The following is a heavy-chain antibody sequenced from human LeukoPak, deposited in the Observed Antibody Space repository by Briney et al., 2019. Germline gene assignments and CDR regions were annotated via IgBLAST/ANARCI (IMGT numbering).Heavy chain of an antibody. CDR1: GASISNDY. D-gene: IGHD4-17*01. V-gene: IGHV4-39*01. CDR3: GRHAAYAPFDL. J-gene: IGHJ4*02. Sequence: SETLPLTCTISGASISNDYWGWIRQPPGKGLEWIASASTYYRSSLESRVTMSIDTSKNQFSLRLTSLTAADTAVYYCGRHAAYAPFDLWGQGSLVTVSS. CDR2: AST.